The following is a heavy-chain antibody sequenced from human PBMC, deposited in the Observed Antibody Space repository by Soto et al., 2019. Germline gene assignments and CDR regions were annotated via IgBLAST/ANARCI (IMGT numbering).Heavy chain of an antibody. D-gene: IGHD3-22*01. J-gene: IGHJ4*02. CDR2: ISSSSSYT. Sequence: QVQLVESGGGLVKPGGSLRLSCAASGFTFSDYYMSWIRQAPGKGLEWVSYISSSSSYTNYADSVKGRFTISRDNAKNSLYLQMNSLRAEHTAVYYCATGQYYYDSSGYYYSWGQGTLVTVSS. CDR1: GFTFSDYY. CDR3: ATGQYYYDSSGYYYS. V-gene: IGHV3-11*05.